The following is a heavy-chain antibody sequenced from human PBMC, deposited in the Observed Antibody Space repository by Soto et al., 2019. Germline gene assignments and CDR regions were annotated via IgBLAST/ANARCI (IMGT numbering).Heavy chain of an antibody. CDR2: MNPESRNT. Sequence: QVQLVQSGAEVKEPGASVRVSCKASGYTFTSYDINWVRQATGQGLEGMGWMNPESRNTGYAQKLQGRVTMARDTSISTAYMELTSLRSEDTAVYYCARFVRHQLPTVDFWGQGTVVTVSS. CDR3: ARFVRHQLPTVDF. V-gene: IGHV1-8*01. CDR1: GYTFTSYD. D-gene: IGHD2-2*01. J-gene: IGHJ4*02.